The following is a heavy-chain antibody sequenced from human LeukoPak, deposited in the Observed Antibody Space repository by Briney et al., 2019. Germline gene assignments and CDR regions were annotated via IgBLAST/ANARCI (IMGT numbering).Heavy chain of an antibody. D-gene: IGHD4-17*01. CDR3: AREAVTTRAFDY. Sequence: IAYIYYSGSTYYNPPLKSRVTISVDTSKNQFSLKLSPVTAADTAVYYCAREAVTTRAFDYWGQGTLVTVSS. V-gene: IGHV4-31*02. CDR2: IYYSGST. J-gene: IGHJ4*02.